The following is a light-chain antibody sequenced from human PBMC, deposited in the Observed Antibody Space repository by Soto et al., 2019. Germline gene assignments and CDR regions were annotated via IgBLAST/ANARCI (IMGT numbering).Light chain of an antibody. CDR1: NSNIGSHA. Sequence: QSVLTQPPSASGTPGQRVTISCSGSNSNIGSHAVNWYQQFPGTAPKLLMYYDNQRPSGVPARFSGSRSGTSASLAISGLQSEDEADYYCSVWDDSLTNWVFGGGTKVTVL. CDR3: SVWDDSLTNWV. CDR2: YDN. J-gene: IGLJ3*02. V-gene: IGLV1-44*01.